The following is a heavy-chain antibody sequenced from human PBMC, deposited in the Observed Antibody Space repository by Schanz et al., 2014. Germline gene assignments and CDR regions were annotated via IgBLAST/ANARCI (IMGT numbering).Heavy chain of an antibody. CDR1: GFTFSSYA. D-gene: IGHD3-10*01. CDR2: IGYLGDT. J-gene: IGHJ4*02. Sequence: EVQLVESGGGLVKPGGSLRLSCAASGFTFSSYAMHWVRQGTGKGLEWVSTIGYLGDTYYPDSVKGRFTISRENAKNSLYLQMNSLRAGDTAVYYCARVPYGSGSYWDYWGQGTLVTVSS. V-gene: IGHV3-13*01. CDR3: ARVPYGSGSYWDY.